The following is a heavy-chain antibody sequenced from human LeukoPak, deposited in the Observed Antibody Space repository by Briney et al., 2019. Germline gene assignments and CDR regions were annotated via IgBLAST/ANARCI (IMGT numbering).Heavy chain of an antibody. V-gene: IGHV4-59*01. J-gene: IGHJ4*02. Sequence: SETLSPTCTVSGGSISSYYWSWIRQPPGKGLEWIGYIYYSGSTNYTPSLKSRVTISVDTSKNQFSLKLSSVTAADTAVYYCARDRIGSGYDYWGQGTLVTVSS. D-gene: IGHD5-12*01. CDR3: ARDRIGSGYDY. CDR1: GGSISSYY. CDR2: IYYSGST.